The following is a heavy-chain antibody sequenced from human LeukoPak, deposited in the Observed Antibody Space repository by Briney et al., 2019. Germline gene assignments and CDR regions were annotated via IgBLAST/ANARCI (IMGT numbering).Heavy chain of an antibody. V-gene: IGHV1-2*04. CDR1: GYTFTDYY. CDR2: INPNSGGT. CDR3: AVIFGVEMATIPQGYYYGMDV. D-gene: IGHD5-24*01. Sequence: GATVKISCKASGYTFTDYYMHWVRQAPGQGLEWMGWINPNSGGTNYAQKFQGWVTMTRDTSISTAYMELSRLRSDDTAVYYCAVIFGVEMATIPQGYYYGMDVWGQGTTVTVSS. J-gene: IGHJ6*02.